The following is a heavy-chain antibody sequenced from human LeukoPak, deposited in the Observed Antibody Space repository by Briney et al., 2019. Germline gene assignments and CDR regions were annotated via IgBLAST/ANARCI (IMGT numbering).Heavy chain of an antibody. CDR2: INPNSGGT. D-gene: IGHD2-2*01. CDR3: PTASPRGYCSSTSCYPFSDY. J-gene: IGHJ4*02. Sequence: SVNDSCQASRYTFPASYMHWVRQAPGQGLEWLGWINPNSGGTHFPRKFQGRATLTRHTSISTAYMELSRLRSAHTAVYICPTASPRGYCSSTSCYPFSDYWGQATPVTVSS. V-gene: IGHV1-2*02. CDR1: RYTFPASY.